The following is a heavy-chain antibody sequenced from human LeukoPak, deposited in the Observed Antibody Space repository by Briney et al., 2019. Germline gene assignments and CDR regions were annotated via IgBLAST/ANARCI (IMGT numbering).Heavy chain of an antibody. V-gene: IGHV4-34*01. J-gene: IGHJ4*02. CDR3: ARGQYCDLIRCYSAGRNFDQ. Sequence: SETLSLTCAVHGTSFSGYYWSWIRQTPGKGLQWIGEINHSGSINYNPSLKSRVTISVDTSKNQFSLEFNSLTAADTAIYYCARGQYCDLIRCYSAGRNFDQWGQGTLVTVSS. CDR1: GTSFSGYY. CDR2: INHSGSI. D-gene: IGHD2-15*01.